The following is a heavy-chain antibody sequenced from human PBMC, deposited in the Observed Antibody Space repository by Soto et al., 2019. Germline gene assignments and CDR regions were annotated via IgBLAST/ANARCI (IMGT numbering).Heavy chain of an antibody. J-gene: IGHJ5*02. Sequence: TLSLTCAVSGGSITSGAYYWTWIRQHPGKGLEWIAYIHYSGRTYYNPSLKSRVTISVDTSNNQFSLKLSSVTASDTAVYYCARYYFDSSGYSNWFDPWGQGTLVTVSS. CDR3: ARYYFDSSGYSNWFDP. V-gene: IGHV4-31*11. D-gene: IGHD3-22*01. CDR1: GGSITSGAYY. CDR2: IHYSGRT.